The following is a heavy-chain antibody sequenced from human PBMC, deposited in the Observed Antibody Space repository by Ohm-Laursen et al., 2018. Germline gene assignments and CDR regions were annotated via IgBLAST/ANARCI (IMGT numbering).Heavy chain of an antibody. Sequence: SLRLSCAASGFTFSGYWMHWVRQAPGKGLVWVSRIKSDGSTTSYADSVKGRFTISRDNAKNTLYLQINGLRAEDTAVYYCAKSDFFDYWGQGTLVTVSS. CDR3: AKSDFFDY. J-gene: IGHJ4*02. V-gene: IGHV3-74*01. D-gene: IGHD3/OR15-3a*01. CDR2: IKSDGSTT. CDR1: GFTFSGYW.